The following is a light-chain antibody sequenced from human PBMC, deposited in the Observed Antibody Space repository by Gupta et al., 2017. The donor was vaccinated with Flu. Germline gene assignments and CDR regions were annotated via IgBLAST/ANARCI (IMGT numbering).Light chain of an antibody. Sequence: DTITITCRVSHPIISYLNWYQWKPDKSPKRLLKSFSILQSWVPSRFSGSGSCADFTPTIRNLQPEDFATYYCQQGYSTPQYSFGQGTKLEIK. CDR2: SFS. CDR3: QQGYSTPQYS. CDR1: HPIISY. J-gene: IGKJ2*03. V-gene: IGKV1-39*01.